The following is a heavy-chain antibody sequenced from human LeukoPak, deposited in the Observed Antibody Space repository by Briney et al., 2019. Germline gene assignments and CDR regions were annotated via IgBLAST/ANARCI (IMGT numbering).Heavy chain of an antibody. CDR2: IYNSGT. D-gene: IGHD2-8*01. Sequence: SETLSLTCTVSGYSVNYDYWSWIRQPPGKGLQWIGYIYNSGTIYNPSLKDRVTISLDTSKNQFSLKVSSATAADTAVYYCARVDPNGYSDYWGQEPWSPSPQ. CDR1: GYSVNYDY. J-gene: IGHJ4*01. CDR3: ARVDPNGYSDY. V-gene: IGHV4-59*02.